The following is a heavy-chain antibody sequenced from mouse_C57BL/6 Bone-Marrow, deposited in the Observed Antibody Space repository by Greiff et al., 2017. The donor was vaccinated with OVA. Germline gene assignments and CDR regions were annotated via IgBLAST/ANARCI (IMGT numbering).Heavy chain of an antibody. CDR2: ISGGGGNT. D-gene: IGHD1-1*01. CDR3: ARRDYYGSSYDAMDY. Sequence: EVKLVESGGGLVKPGGSLKLSCAASGFTFSSYTMSWVRQTPEKRLEWVATISGGGGNTYYPDSVKGRFTISRDNAKNTLYLQMSSLRSEDTALYYCARRDYYGSSYDAMDYWGQGTSVTVSS. V-gene: IGHV5-9*01. J-gene: IGHJ4*01. CDR1: GFTFSSYT.